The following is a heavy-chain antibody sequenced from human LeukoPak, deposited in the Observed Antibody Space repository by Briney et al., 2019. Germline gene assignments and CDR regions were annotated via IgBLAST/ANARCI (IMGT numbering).Heavy chain of an antibody. CDR3: ARGYCSGGSCYRSYHFDY. J-gene: IGHJ4*02. D-gene: IGHD2-15*01. CDR2: IIRIFGTA. CDR1: GGTFSSYA. Sequence: SVKVSCKASGGTFSSYAMSWVRQAPGQGLEWMGRIIRIFGTANYAQKFQGRVTITTDESTSTAYMELSSLRSEDTAVYYCARGYCSGGSCYRSYHFDYWGQGTLVTVSS. V-gene: IGHV1-69*05.